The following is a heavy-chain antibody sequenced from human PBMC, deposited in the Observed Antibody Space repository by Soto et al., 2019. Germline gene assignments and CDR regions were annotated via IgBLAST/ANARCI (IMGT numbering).Heavy chain of an antibody. CDR3: AKELLLWFGELSRGPNWFDP. D-gene: IGHD3-10*01. CDR1: GFTFSSYA. Sequence: GGSLRLSCAASGFTFSSYAMIWVRQAPGKGLEWVSAISGSGGSTYYADSVKGRFTISRDNSKNTLYLQMNSLRAEDTAVYYCAKELLLWFGELSRGPNWFDPWGQGTLVTVSS. J-gene: IGHJ5*02. CDR2: ISGSGGST. V-gene: IGHV3-23*01.